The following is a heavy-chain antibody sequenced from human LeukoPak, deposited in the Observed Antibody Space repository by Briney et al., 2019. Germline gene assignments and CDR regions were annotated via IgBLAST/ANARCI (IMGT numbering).Heavy chain of an antibody. V-gene: IGHV3-43*02. CDR3: VREQFSHTSNYFDN. CDR1: GFMFDDYA. J-gene: IGHJ4*02. Sequence: GGSLRISCAASGFMFDDYAMHWVRQVPGRGLEWVSLISGDGVSSFYADSVKGRFTISRDNNNSSLSLQMRRLTTEDTAFYYCVREQFSHTSNYFDNWGQGVLVTVSS. CDR2: ISGDGVSS. D-gene: IGHD5-24*01.